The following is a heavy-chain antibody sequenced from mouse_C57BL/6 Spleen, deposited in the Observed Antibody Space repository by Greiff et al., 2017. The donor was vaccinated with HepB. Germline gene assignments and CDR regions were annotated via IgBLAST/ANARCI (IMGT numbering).Heavy chain of an antibody. V-gene: IGHV1-69*01. CDR3: ARMGYYGSSYDYYAMDY. J-gene: IGHJ4*01. D-gene: IGHD1-1*01. CDR1: GYTFTSYW. Sequence: QVQLQQSGAELVMPGASVKLSCKASGYTFTSYWMHWVKQRPGQGLEWIGEIDPSDSYTNYNQKLKGKSTLTVDKSSSTAYMQLSSLTSEDSAVYYCARMGYYGSSYDYYAMDYWGQGTSVTVSS. CDR2: IDPSDSYT.